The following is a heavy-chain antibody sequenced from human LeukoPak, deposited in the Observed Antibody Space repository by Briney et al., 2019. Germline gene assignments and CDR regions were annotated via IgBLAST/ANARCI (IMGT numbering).Heavy chain of an antibody. CDR3: ARVYSSGWSITDY. Sequence: EPSETLSLTCTVSGGSISSYYWSWIRQPPGKGLEWIGYIYYSGSTNYNPSLKSRVTISVDTSKNQFSLKLSSVTAADTAVYYCARVYSSGWSITDYWGQGTLVTVSS. CDR2: IYYSGST. J-gene: IGHJ4*02. CDR1: GGSISSYY. D-gene: IGHD6-19*01. V-gene: IGHV4-59*01.